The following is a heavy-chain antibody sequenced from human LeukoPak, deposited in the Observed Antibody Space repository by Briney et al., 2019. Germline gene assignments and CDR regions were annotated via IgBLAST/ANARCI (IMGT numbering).Heavy chain of an antibody. J-gene: IGHJ5*02. Sequence: SETLSLTCTVSGGSISNYYWSWIRQPAGKGLEWIGRIYTSGSTNYNPSLKSRVTISVDTSKNQFSLKLSSVTAADTAVYYCARDNSTPDLGHLFGPWGHVTLVTVSS. V-gene: IGHV4-4*07. CDR1: GGSISNYY. CDR2: IYTSGST. D-gene: IGHD2-15*01. CDR3: ARDNSTPDLGHLFGP.